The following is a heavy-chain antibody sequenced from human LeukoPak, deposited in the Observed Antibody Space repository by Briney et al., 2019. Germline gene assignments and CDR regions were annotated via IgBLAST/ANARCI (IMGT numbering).Heavy chain of an antibody. D-gene: IGHD2-15*01. CDR1: GGSFSGYY. CDR3: TRLWSTDCSGGSCPHQPNY. V-gene: IGHV4-34*01. Sequence: PSETLSLTCAVYGGSFSGYYWSWIRQPPGKGLEWIGEINHSGSTNYNPSLKSRVTMSVRTSNNQFSLKLSSVTAADTAVYYCTRLWSTDCSGGSCPHQPNYWGQGTLVTVSS. J-gene: IGHJ4*02. CDR2: INHSGST.